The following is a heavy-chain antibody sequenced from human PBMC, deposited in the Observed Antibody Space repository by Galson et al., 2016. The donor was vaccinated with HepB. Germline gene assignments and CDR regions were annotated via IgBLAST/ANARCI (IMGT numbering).Heavy chain of an antibody. V-gene: IGHV4-39*01. Sequence: SETLSLTCTISGGSISTRSYYWGWIRQPPGKGLEWIGSIVYSGSSYYTPSLKSRVTIAVDTSKNQFSLKLSSVTAADTAVYYCARQDFPHCGGDCYWSSGPPFFDSWGQGTLVTVSS. J-gene: IGHJ4*02. CDR2: IVYSGSS. D-gene: IGHD2-21*02. CDR3: ARQDFPHCGGDCYWSSGPPFFDS. CDR1: GGSISTRSYY.